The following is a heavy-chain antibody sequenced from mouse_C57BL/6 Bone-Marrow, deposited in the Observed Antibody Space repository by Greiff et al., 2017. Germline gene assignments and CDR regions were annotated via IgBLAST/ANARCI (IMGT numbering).Heavy chain of an antibody. V-gene: IGHV1-76*01. J-gene: IGHJ2*01. Sequence: QVQLKQSGAELVRPGASVKLSCKASGYTFTDYYINWVKQRPGQGLEWIARIYPGSGNTYYNEKFKGKATLTAEKSSSTAYMQLSSLTSEDSAVYFCAREGSLLPHYFDYWGQGTTLTVSS. CDR3: AREGSLLPHYFDY. CDR1: GYTFTDYY. CDR2: IYPGSGNT. D-gene: IGHD1-1*01.